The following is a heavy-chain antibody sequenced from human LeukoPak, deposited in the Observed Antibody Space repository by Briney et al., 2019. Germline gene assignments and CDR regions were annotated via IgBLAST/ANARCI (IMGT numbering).Heavy chain of an antibody. Sequence: PGGSLRLSCAASGFTFSSYAMSWVRQSPGKGLQWVSAISGGGATTYYSDFADSVEGRFTISRDNSKNTLYLQMNSLRAEDTAVYYCAKFYDVLTGYFDCWGQGALVTVSS. V-gene: IGHV3-23*01. CDR3: AKFYDVLTGYFDC. J-gene: IGHJ4*02. D-gene: IGHD3-9*01. CDR1: GFTFSSYA. CDR2: ISGGGATT.